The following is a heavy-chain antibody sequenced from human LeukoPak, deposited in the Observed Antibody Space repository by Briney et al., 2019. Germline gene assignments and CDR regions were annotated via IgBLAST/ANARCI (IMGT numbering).Heavy chain of an antibody. Sequence: GGSLRLSCAASGFTFSSYSMNWVRQAPGKGLEWVSYISSSGSTIYYADSVKGRFTISRDNAKNSLYLQMNSLRAEDTAVYYCARGGETRIAAAGDFDYWGQGTLVTVSS. D-gene: IGHD6-13*01. CDR2: ISSSGSTI. CDR1: GFTFSSYS. J-gene: IGHJ4*02. V-gene: IGHV3-48*04. CDR3: ARGGETRIAAAGDFDY.